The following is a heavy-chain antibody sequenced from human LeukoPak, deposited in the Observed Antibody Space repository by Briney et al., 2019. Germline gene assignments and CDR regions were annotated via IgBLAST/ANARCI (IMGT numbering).Heavy chain of an antibody. J-gene: IGHJ3*01. CDR2: IRYDGTNK. Sequence: GGSLRLSCAASGFTFRSYGMHWVRQAPGKGLEWVTYIRYDGTNKYYGDSVKGRFTISRDNSKNTLYLHMHSLRADDTAMYYCSKDAVDVWGQETMVIVSS. CDR3: SKDAVDV. V-gene: IGHV3-30*02. CDR1: GFTFRSYG.